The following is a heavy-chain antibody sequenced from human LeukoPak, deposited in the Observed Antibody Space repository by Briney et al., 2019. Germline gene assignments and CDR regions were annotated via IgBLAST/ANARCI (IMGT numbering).Heavy chain of an antibody. Sequence: SETLSLTCAVYGGSFSGYYWSWIRQPPGKGLEWIGEINHSESTNYNPSLKSRVTISVDTSKNQFSLKLSSVTAADTAVYYCARGPALYCSSTSCYDLNFDYWGQGTLVTVSS. CDR1: GGSFSGYY. CDR3: ARGPALYCSSTSCYDLNFDY. CDR2: INHSEST. V-gene: IGHV4-34*01. D-gene: IGHD2-2*01. J-gene: IGHJ4*02.